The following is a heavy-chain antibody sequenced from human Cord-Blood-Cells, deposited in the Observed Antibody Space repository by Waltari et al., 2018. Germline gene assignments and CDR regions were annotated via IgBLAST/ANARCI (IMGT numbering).Heavy chain of an antibody. CDR1: GYSFTSYW. V-gene: IGHV5-51*01. CDR2: IYPGDSDT. D-gene: IGHD7-27*01. J-gene: IGHJ2*01. CDR3: ARIGGTGDFPHYWYFDL. Sequence: EVQLVQSGAEVKKPGESLKISCKGSGYSFTSYWIGWVRQMPGKGLEGMGIIYPGDSDTGYSPSFHGQVTISADKSISTAYLQWSSLKASYTAMYYCARIGGTGDFPHYWYFDLWGRGTLVTVSS.